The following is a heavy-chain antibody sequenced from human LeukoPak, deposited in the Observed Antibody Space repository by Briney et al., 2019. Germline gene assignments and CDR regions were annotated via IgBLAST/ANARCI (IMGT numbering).Heavy chain of an antibody. CDR1: GLSFGRNW. CDR3: AKDGGSFFDY. Sequence: GGSLRLSCAGSGLSFGRNWMSWVRQAPGKGLEWVSGISGSGVSTHYADSVKGRFTISRDNSKSTLYLQTDSLRAGDTAVYYCAKDGGSFFDYWGQGTLVTVSS. J-gene: IGHJ4*02. V-gene: IGHV3-23*01. CDR2: ISGSGVST. D-gene: IGHD3-3*01.